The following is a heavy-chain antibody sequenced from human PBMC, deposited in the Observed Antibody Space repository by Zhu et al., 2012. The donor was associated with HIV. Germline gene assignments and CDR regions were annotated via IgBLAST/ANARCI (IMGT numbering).Heavy chain of an antibody. Sequence: QVQLQESGPGLVKPSQTLSLTCSVSGGSINSGDYYWSWIRQPPGKGLEWIGYIFYSGSTYYNPSLKSRVIISVDTSKNQFSLNLSSVTAADTAVYYCARLLWFGERAFDIWGQRTMVTVSS. CDR3: ARLLWFGERAFDI. J-gene: IGHJ3*02. CDR1: GGSINSGDYY. CDR2: IFYSGST. D-gene: IGHD3-10*01. V-gene: IGHV4-30-4*01.